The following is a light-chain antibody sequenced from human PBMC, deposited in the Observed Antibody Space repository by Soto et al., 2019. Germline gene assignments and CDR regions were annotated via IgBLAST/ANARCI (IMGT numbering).Light chain of an antibody. Sequence: TVLTQTPGTLSLSPGEIATLSCRASQSVSNNYLAWYKQKPGQAPRTLIYGASNRATGIPDRFSGSGSGTDFTLTISRLEPEDFAVYYCQQYGSSGTLGQGIKVDIK. V-gene: IGKV3-20*01. J-gene: IGKJ1*01. CDR2: GAS. CDR3: QQYGSSGT. CDR1: QSVSNNY.